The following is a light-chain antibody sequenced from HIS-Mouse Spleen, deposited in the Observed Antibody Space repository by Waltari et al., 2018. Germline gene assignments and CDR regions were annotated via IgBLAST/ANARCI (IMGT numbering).Light chain of an antibody. CDR3: CSYAGSSTLV. CDR2: EGS. Sequence: QSALTQPASVSASPGQSITIPCTRTSSDVGSYHLVPWYHQHPGKAPKLMIYEGSKRPSGVSNRFSGSKSGNTASLTISGLQAEDEADYYCCSYAGSSTLVFGGGTKLTVL. J-gene: IGLJ2*01. CDR1: SSDVGSYHL. V-gene: IGLV2-23*01.